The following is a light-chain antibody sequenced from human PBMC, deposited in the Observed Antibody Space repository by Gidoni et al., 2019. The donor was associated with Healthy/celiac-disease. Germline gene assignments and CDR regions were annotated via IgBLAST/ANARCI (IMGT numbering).Light chain of an antibody. CDR1: SSDVGGYNY. CDR3: SSYTSSSTRV. CDR2: EVS. Sequence: QSALTQTASVSGSPGQSITISCTGTSSDVGGYNYVSCYQQHPGKAPKLMIYEVSNRPSGVSNRFSGSKSGNTASLTISGLQAEDEADYYCSSYTSSSTRVFGGGTKLTVL. V-gene: IGLV2-14*01. J-gene: IGLJ2*01.